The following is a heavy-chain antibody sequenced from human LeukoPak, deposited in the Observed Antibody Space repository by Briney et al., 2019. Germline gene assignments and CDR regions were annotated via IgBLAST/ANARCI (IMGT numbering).Heavy chain of an antibody. Sequence: SETLSLTCAAYGGSFSGYYWSWIRQPPGKGLEWIGEINHSGSTNYNPSLKSRVTISVDTSKNQFSLKLSSVTAADTAVYYCASTDYDFWSGYADYWGQGTLVTVSS. CDR2: INHSGST. CDR1: GGSFSGYY. CDR3: ASTDYDFWSGYADY. V-gene: IGHV4-34*01. D-gene: IGHD3-3*01. J-gene: IGHJ4*02.